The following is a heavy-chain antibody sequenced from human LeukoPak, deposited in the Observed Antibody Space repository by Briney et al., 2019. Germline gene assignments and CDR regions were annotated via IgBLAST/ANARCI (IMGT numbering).Heavy chain of an antibody. CDR3: ARRISREVPAAPLWF. J-gene: IGHJ4*02. D-gene: IGHD2-2*01. V-gene: IGHV4-39*01. CDR2: IYYSGST. CDR1: GGSISSSNYY. Sequence: PSETLSLTCTVSGGSISSSNYYWGWIRQPPGKGLEWIGSIYYSGSTYYNPSLKSRITISVDTSKNQFSLKLSSVTAADAAVYYCARRISREVPAAPLWFWGQGTLVNVSS.